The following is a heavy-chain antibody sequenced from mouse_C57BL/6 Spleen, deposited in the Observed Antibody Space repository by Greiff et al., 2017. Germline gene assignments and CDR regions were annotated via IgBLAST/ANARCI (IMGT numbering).Heavy chain of an antibody. CDR3: TTGGLPQAWFAY. CDR2: IDPENGGT. J-gene: IGHJ3*01. D-gene: IGHD2-4*01. CDR1: GFNIKDDY. Sequence: VQLKESGAELVRPGASVKLSCTASGFNIKDDYMHWVKQRPEQGLEWIGWIDPENGGTEYASKFQGKATITADTSSNTAYLQLSSLTSEDTAVYYCTTGGLPQAWFAYWGQGTLVTVSA. V-gene: IGHV14-4*01.